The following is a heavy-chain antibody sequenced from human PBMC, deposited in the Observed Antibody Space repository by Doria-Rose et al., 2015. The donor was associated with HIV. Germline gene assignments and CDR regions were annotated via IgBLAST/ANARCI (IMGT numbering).Heavy chain of an antibody. J-gene: IGHJ4*02. D-gene: IGHD2-2*01. CDR2: IWYDGSTK. CDR3: AKDTSGWRTGSDY. Sequence: QVQLVQSGGTVVQPGTSLRLSCVASGFTFGSYGMHWVRQAPGKGLEWVAVIWYDGSTKYYGEPVKGRFTISRDNSKNTLYLQMNSLRVEDTAVYYCAKDTSGWRTGSDYWGPGTLVTVSS. CDR1: GFTFGSYG. V-gene: IGHV3-33*03.